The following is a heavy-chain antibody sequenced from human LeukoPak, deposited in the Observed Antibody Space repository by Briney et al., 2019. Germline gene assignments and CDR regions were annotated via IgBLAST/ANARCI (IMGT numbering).Heavy chain of an antibody. V-gene: IGHV4-34*01. CDR3: GKKKLIAAAADY. CDR2: INHSGST. CDR1: GGSFSGYY. J-gene: IGHJ4*02. Sequence: SETLSLTCAVYGGSFSGYYWSWIRQPPGKGLEWIGEINHSGSTNYNPSLKSRVTISVDTSKNQFSLKLSSVTAADTAVYYCGKKKLIAAAADYGGQGTLVTVSS. D-gene: IGHD6-13*01.